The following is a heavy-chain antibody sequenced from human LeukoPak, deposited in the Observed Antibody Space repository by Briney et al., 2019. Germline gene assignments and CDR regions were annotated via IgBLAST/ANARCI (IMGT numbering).Heavy chain of an antibody. CDR2: IIPILGIA. CDR1: GGTFSSYT. Sequence: SVKVSCKASGGTFSSYTISWVRQAPGQGLEWMGRIIPILGIANYAQKLQGRVTITADKSTSTAYMELSSLRSEDTAVYYCARVCCSSTSSFDPWGQGTLVTVSS. CDR3: ARVCCSSTSSFDP. D-gene: IGHD2-2*01. V-gene: IGHV1-69*02. J-gene: IGHJ5*02.